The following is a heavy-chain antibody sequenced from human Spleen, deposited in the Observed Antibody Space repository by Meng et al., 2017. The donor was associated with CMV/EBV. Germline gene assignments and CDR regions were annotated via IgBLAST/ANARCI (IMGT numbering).Heavy chain of an antibody. V-gene: IGHV1-2*02. D-gene: IGHD2-2*01. CDR1: GYTFTGYY. J-gene: IGHJ5*02. CDR2: INPNTGDT. Sequence: CKASGYTFTGYYIHWVRQAPGQGLEWMGWINPNTGDTNYAQKFQGRITMTRDTSISTAYMELRRLRSDDTAVYYCARDIVVVPAGFDPWGQGTLGSGAS. CDR3: ARDIVVVPAGFDP.